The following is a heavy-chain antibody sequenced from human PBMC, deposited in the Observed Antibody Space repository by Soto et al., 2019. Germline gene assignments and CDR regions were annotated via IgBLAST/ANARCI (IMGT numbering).Heavy chain of an antibody. V-gene: IGHV3-23*01. CDR2: ISGSGGST. CDR1: GVTLRSYA. J-gene: IGHJ4*02. CDR3: AKEKEADY. Sequence: GGPRLLSRAASGVTLRSYAMRWVRQAPVKGLEWVSAISGSGGSTYYADSVKGRFTISRDNSKNTLYLQMNSLRAEDTAVYYCAKEKEADYWGQGTLVTVSS.